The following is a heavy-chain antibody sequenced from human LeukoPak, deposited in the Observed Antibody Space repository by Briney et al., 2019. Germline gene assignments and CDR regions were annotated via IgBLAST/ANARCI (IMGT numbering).Heavy chain of an antibody. D-gene: IGHD3-22*01. V-gene: IGHV3-23*01. CDR3: AKDGVRKGRYYYDSSGYSDY. Sequence: PGGSLRLSCAASGFTFSSYAMSWVRQAPGKGLEWVSAISGSGGSTYYADSVKGRFTISRDNSKNTLYLQMNSLRAEDTAVYYCAKDGVRKGRYYYDSSGYSDYWGQGTLVTVSS. CDR2: ISGSGGST. CDR1: GFTFSSYA. J-gene: IGHJ4*02.